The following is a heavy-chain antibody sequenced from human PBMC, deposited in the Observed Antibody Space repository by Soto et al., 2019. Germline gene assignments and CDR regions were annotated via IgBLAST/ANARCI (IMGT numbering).Heavy chain of an antibody. J-gene: IGHJ6*03. Sequence: GGSLRLSCAASGFTFSSYAMSWVRQAPGKGLEWVSAISGSGGSTYYADSVKGRFTISRDNSKNTLYLQMNSLRAEDTAVYYCAKGPPDYDILTGHEYYMDVWGKGTTVTVSS. D-gene: IGHD3-9*01. CDR3: AKGPPDYDILTGHEYYMDV. V-gene: IGHV3-23*01. CDR2: ISGSGGST. CDR1: GFTFSSYA.